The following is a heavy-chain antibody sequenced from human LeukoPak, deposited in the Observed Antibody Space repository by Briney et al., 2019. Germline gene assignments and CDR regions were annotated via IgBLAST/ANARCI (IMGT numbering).Heavy chain of an antibody. CDR3: ASLRERSYYARGFDY. CDR2: INHSGST. D-gene: IGHD1-26*01. V-gene: IGHV4-34*01. J-gene: IGHJ4*02. Sequence: SETLSLSCAVYCGAFSGYYWSWIRQPPGKGLEWIGEINHSGSTNYNPSLKSRVTISVDTSKNQFSLKLSSVTAADTAVYYCASLRERSYYARGFDYWGQGTLVTVSS. CDR1: CGAFSGYY.